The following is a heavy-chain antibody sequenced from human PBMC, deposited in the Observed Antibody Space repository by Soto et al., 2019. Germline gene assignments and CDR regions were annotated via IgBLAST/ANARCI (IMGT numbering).Heavy chain of an antibody. D-gene: IGHD6-25*01. J-gene: IGHJ6*02. CDR3: ARGRGYVYGSNFYGLDV. V-gene: IGHV4-34*01. Sequence: QVQLQQWGAGLLKPSETLALTCGVYRGSFSGFYWSWVRQTPGGGLEWIGEINHSGTTNYNPSFQTRVTISVDKSTNNFSLKMTSVTAADAAVYYCARGRGYVYGSNFYGLDVWGQGTTVTVSS. CDR1: RGSFSGFY. CDR2: INHSGTT.